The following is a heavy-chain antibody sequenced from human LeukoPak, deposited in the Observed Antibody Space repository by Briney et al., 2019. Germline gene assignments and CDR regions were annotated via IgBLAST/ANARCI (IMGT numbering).Heavy chain of an antibody. CDR3: AKDRSGSYSQGLDY. V-gene: IGHV3-30*18. J-gene: IGHJ4*02. Sequence: GRSLRLSCAASGFTFSSYGIHWVRQAPGKGLEWVAVISYDGSNKYYADSVKGRFTISRDNSKNTLYLQMNSLRAEDTAVYYCAKDRSGSYSQGLDYWGQGTLVTVSS. CDR1: GFTFSSYG. D-gene: IGHD1-26*01. CDR2: ISYDGSNK.